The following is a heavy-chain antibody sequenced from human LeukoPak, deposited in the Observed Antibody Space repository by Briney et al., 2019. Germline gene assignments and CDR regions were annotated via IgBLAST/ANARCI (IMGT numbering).Heavy chain of an antibody. J-gene: IGHJ4*02. Sequence: GGSVSLSYAASGFTFTTYWMSWVRLARGEWRECLSYIEQDGSDKYYLDSVKGRFTISRDNAKNSLYLQMNSLRAEDTAVYYCARDGDGLIFPTDSWGQGTLVTVSS. CDR1: GFTFTTYW. V-gene: IGHV3-7*01. D-gene: IGHD2-21*01. CDR3: ARDGDGLIFPTDS. CDR2: IEQDGSDK.